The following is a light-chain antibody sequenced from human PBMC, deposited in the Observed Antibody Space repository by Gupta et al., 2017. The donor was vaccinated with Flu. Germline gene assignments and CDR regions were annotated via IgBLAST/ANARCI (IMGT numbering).Light chain of an antibody. Sequence: QSALTQPPSASGSPGQSVTISCTGTSSDVGGYNYVSWYQQHTGKAPKLIIYEVSKRPSGVPDRFSGSKSGNTASLTVSGLQAEDEADYYCRSYAGSNNWVVFGGGTKLTVL. CDR1: SSDVGGYNY. CDR2: EVS. V-gene: IGLV2-8*01. J-gene: IGLJ2*01. CDR3: RSYAGSNNWVV.